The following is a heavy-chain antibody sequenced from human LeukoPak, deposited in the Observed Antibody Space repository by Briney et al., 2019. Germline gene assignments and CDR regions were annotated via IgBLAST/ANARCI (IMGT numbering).Heavy chain of an antibody. CDR3: ARGFCSTTSCNTSYYYGMDV. J-gene: IGHJ6*02. CDR2: IIPIFGTA. Sequence: GASVKVSCKASGGTFSSYAISWVRQAPGQGLEWMGGIIPIFGTANYAQKFQGRVTITADESTSTAYMELSSLRSEDTAVYYCARGFCSTTSCNTSYYYGMDVWGQGTTVTVSS. D-gene: IGHD2-2*02. V-gene: IGHV1-69*01. CDR1: GGTFSSYA.